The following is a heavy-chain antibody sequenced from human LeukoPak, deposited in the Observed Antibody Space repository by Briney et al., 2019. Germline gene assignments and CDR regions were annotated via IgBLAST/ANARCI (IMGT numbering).Heavy chain of an antibody. CDR3: ARGLGYCSSTSCPPYYYYYYKDV. D-gene: IGHD2-2*01. Sequence: SETLSLTCAVYGGSFSGYYWSWIRQPPGKGLEWIGEINHSGSTNYNPSLKSRVTISVDTSKNQFSLKLSSVTAADTAVYYCARGLGYCSSTSCPPYYYYYYKDVWGKGTTVTVSS. V-gene: IGHV4-34*01. CDR2: INHSGST. CDR1: GGSFSGYY. J-gene: IGHJ6*03.